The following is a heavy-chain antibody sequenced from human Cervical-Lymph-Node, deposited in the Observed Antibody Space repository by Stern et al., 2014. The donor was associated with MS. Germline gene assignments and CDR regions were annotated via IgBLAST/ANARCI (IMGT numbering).Heavy chain of an antibody. J-gene: IGHJ5*02. CDR3: ARDGLIAAAGYNWFDP. Sequence: QVQLGQSGAEVKKPGSSVKVSCKASGGTFSSYAISWVRQAPGQGLEWMGGIIPIFGTANYAQKFQGRVTITADESTSTAYMELSSLRSEDTAVYYCARDGLIAAAGYNWFDPWGQGTLVTVSS. CDR2: IIPIFGTA. CDR1: GGTFSSYA. D-gene: IGHD6-13*01. V-gene: IGHV1-69*01.